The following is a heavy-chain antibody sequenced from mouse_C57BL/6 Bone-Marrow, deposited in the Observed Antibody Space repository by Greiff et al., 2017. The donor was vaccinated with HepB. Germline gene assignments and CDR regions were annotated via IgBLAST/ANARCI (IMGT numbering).Heavy chain of an antibody. D-gene: IGHD2-4*01. CDR1: GFSLTSYG. CDR3: ARRLRRDYFDY. J-gene: IGHJ2*01. Sequence: QVQLQQSGPGLVQPSQSLSITCPVSGFSLTSYGVHWVRQSPGKGLEWLGVIWSGGSTDYNAAFISRLSISKDNSKSQVFFKMNSLQADDTAIYYCARRLRRDYFDYWGQGTTLTVSS. CDR2: IWSGGST. V-gene: IGHV2-2*01.